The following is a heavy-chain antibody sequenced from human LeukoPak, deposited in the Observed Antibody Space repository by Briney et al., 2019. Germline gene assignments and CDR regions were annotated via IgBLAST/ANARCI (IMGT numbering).Heavy chain of an antibody. D-gene: IGHD3-3*01. V-gene: IGHV1-2*02. CDR3: ARGAPYYDFWSGYSDY. CDR1: GYTFTGYY. J-gene: IGHJ4*02. CDR2: INPNSGGT. Sequence: ASVKVSCTASGYTFTGYYMHWVRQAPGQGLEWMGWINPNSGGTNYAQKFQGRVTMTRDTSISTAYMELSRLRSDDTAVYYCARGAPYYDFWSGYSDYWGQGTLVTVSS.